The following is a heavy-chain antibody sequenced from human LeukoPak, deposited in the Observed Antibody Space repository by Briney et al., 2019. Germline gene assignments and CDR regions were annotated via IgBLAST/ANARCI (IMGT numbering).Heavy chain of an antibody. CDR1: GFTLSSYW. J-gene: IGHJ6*03. Sequence: GGSLRLSCAASGFTLSSYWMSWVRQAPGKGLEWVANIKQDGSEKYYVDSVKGRFTISRDNAKNSLYLQMNSLRAEDTAVYYCARAGGSERKNYYYYYMDVWGKGTTVTVSS. CDR3: ARAGGSERKNYYYYYMDV. CDR2: IKQDGSEK. V-gene: IGHV3-7*03. D-gene: IGHD2-15*01.